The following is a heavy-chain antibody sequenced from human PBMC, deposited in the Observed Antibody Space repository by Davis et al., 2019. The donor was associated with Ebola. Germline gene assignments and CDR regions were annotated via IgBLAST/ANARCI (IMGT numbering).Heavy chain of an antibody. CDR2: ISHGGVS. J-gene: IGHJ5*02. D-gene: IGHD1-1*01. V-gene: IGHV4-34*01. Sequence: MPSETLSLTCAVYGGSFSEYLWSWIRQSPGKGLEWIGQISHGGVSDYNPSLKSRVIISVDPSKNQFSLRMNSLTAADAAIYYCARTAKTSVSASGLGYTYFDPWSQGALVTVSS. CDR1: GGSFSEYL. CDR3: ARTAKTSVSASGLGYTYFDP.